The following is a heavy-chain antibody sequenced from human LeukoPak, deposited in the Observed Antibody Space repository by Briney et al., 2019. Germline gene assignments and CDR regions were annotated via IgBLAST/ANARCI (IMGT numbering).Heavy chain of an antibody. Sequence: SETLSLTCTVSGGSINTGGYYWSWIRQHPGKGLEWIGYIYYSGSTYYSPSLESRLTISVDTSQSHFSLKLSSVTAADTAIYYCARGGSGSYGVYYYMDVWGKGTTVTASS. CDR3: ARGGSGSYGVYYYMDV. CDR1: GGSINTGGYY. J-gene: IGHJ6*03. CDR2: IYYSGST. V-gene: IGHV4-31*03. D-gene: IGHD3-10*01.